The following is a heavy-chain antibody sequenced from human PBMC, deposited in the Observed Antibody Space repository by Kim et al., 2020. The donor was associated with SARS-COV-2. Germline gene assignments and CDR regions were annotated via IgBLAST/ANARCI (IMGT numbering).Heavy chain of an antibody. CDR2: ISAYNGNT. CDR3: ARVLGYSGSSSDRWFDP. J-gene: IGHJ5*02. Sequence: ASVKVSCKASGYTSTSYGISWVRQAPGQGLEWMGWISAYNGNTNYAQKLQGRVTMTTDTSTSTAYMELRSLRSDDTAVYYCARVLGYSGSSSDRWFDPWGQGTLVTVSS. D-gene: IGHD5-12*01. CDR1: GYTSTSYG. V-gene: IGHV1-18*01.